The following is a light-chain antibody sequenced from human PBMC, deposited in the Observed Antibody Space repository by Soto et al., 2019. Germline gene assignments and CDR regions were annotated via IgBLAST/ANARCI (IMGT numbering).Light chain of an antibody. CDR3: QQYGSSPRT. J-gene: IGKJ2*01. CDR1: QSVSSSY. Sequence: EIVLTQSPGTLSLSPGERATLSCRASQSVSSSYLAWYQQKPGQAHRLLIYGASSRATGIPDRFSGSGSGTDFTLTISRLEPDDFAVYYCQQYGSSPRTFGQGTKLEIK. CDR2: GAS. V-gene: IGKV3-20*01.